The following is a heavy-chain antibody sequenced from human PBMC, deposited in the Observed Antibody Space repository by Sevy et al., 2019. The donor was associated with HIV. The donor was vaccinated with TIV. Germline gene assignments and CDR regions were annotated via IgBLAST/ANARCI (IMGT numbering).Heavy chain of an antibody. V-gene: IGHV4-34*01. CDR2: INHSGST. J-gene: IGHJ6*02. CDR1: GGSFSGYY. D-gene: IGHD4-17*01. CDR3: ARVYGDRVYYYYYYGMDV. Sequence: SETLSLTCAVYGGSFSGYYWSWIRQPPGKGLEWIGEINHSGSTNYNPSLKSRVTISVDTSKNQFSLKLGSVTAADTAVYYCARVYGDRVYYYYYYGMDVWGQGTTVTVSS.